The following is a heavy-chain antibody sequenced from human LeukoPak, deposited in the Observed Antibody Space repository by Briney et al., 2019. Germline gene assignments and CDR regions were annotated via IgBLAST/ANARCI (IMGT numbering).Heavy chain of an antibody. V-gene: IGHV3-30*02. J-gene: IGHJ4*02. Sequence: GGSLRLSCAASGFTFSSYGMHWVRQAPGKGLEWVAFIRYDGSNKYFRDSVKGRFTISRDNSKDTLYLQMNSLRAEDTAIYYCAKGLVNYDILTGYDYWGQGTLVTVSS. D-gene: IGHD3-9*01. CDR1: GFTFSSYG. CDR2: IRYDGSNK. CDR3: AKGLVNYDILTGYDY.